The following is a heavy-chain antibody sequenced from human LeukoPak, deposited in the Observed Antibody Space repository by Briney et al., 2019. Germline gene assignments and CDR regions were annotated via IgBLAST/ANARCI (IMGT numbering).Heavy chain of an antibody. CDR3: AKDFRRSYDSSGYYPYATPYYFDY. CDR1: GFTFSTSA. J-gene: IGHJ4*02. D-gene: IGHD3-22*01. CDR2: INSISSHI. V-gene: IGHV3-21*04. Sequence: PGGSLRLSCAASGFTFSTSAMSWVRQVPGQGLQWVSSINSISSHIYYAASVRGRFTISRDNAKNSLYLQMNSLRAEDTALYYCAKDFRRSYDSSGYYPYATPYYFDYWGQGTLVTVSS.